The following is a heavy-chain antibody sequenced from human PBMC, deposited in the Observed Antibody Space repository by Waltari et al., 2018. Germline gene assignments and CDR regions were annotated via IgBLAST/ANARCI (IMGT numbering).Heavy chain of an antibody. J-gene: IGHJ5*02. D-gene: IGHD3-3*01. CDR3: AKDITVGWFDP. CDR2: ISSSSSYI. V-gene: IGHV3-21*01. CDR1: GFTFSSYS. Sequence: EVQLVESGGGLVKPGGSLRLSCAASGFTFSSYSMNWVRQAPGKGLEWVSSISSSSSYIYYADSVKGRFTISRDNSKNTLYLQMNSLRAEDTAVYYCAKDITVGWFDPWGQGTLVTVSS.